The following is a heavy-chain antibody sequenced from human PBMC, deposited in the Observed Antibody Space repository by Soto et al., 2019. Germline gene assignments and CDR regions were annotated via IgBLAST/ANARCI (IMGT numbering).Heavy chain of an antibody. Sequence: QVQLVQSGADVKKPGSSVKVSCKVSGGTFSTYAISWVRQAPGQGLEWLGGIIPIFNTTNYAQKFQGRLTIIADESTSTAYMELNSLKSEDTAVYYCARPRKDGYSSGWYKYNWFDPWGQGTLVTVSS. V-gene: IGHV1-69*12. D-gene: IGHD6-19*01. CDR1: GGTFSTYA. CDR3: ARPRKDGYSSGWYKYNWFDP. CDR2: IIPIFNTT. J-gene: IGHJ5*02.